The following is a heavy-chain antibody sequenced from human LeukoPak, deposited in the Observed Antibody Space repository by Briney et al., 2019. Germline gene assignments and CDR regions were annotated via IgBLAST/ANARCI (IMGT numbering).Heavy chain of an antibody. CDR3: AIQYCSSTSCYVPDYYYGMDV. V-gene: IGHV1-69*04. Sequence: SVKVSCKASGGTFSSYAISWVRQAPGQGLEWMGRIIPTLGIANYAQKFQGRVTITADKSTSTAYMELSSLRSEDTAVYYCAIQYCSSTSCYVPDYYYGMDVWGQGTTVAVSS. J-gene: IGHJ6*02. CDR1: GGTFSSYA. CDR2: IIPTLGIA. D-gene: IGHD2-2*01.